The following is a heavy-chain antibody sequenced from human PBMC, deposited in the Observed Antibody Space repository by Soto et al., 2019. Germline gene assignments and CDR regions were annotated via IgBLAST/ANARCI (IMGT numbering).Heavy chain of an antibody. D-gene: IGHD6-13*01. J-gene: IGHJ5*02. V-gene: IGHV4-34*01. CDR1: GGSFSGYY. Sequence: PSETLSLTCAVYGGSFSGYYWSWIRQPPGKGLEWIGEINHSGSTNYNPSLKSRVTISVDTSKNQFSLKLSSVTAADTAVYYCARGGQQLVHYNWFDPWGRGTRVTVAS. CDR3: ARGGQQLVHYNWFDP. CDR2: INHSGST.